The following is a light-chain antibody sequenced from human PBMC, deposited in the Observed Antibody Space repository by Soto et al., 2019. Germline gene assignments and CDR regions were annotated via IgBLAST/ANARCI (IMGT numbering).Light chain of an antibody. J-gene: IGKJ1*01. CDR3: QQYHNAGST. Sequence: IVMTQSPATLSVSPGGRASLSCRASQSVSNNLAWYQQKPGQAPRLLIYGASTRAAGIPGRFSGSGSGTKFILFFSSLLSDAFAVYYCQQYHNAGSTFGQGTKV. CDR2: GAS. CDR1: QSVSNN. V-gene: IGKV3-15*01.